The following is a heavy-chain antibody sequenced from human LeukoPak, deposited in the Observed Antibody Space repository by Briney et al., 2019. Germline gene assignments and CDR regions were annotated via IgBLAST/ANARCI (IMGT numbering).Heavy chain of an antibody. CDR1: GFTFSSYW. CDR3: ARAAGYGDYGRSRYFDL. CDR2: IKQDGSEI. D-gene: IGHD4-17*01. V-gene: IGHV3-7*01. Sequence: PGGSLRLSCAASGFTFSSYWMSWVRQAPGKGLEWVANIKQDGSEIYYVGSVKGRFTISRDNAKNSLYLQMNGLRAEDTAVYYCARAAGYGDYGRSRYFDLWGRGTLVTVSS. J-gene: IGHJ2*01.